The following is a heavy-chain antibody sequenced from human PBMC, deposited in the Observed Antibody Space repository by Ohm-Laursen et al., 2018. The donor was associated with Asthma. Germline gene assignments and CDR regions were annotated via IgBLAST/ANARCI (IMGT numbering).Heavy chain of an antibody. CDR2: ISSSSSYI. D-gene: IGHD3-3*01. CDR1: GFTFSSYS. CDR3: ARDRRALLRFLEWSSLDAFDI. J-gene: IGHJ3*02. V-gene: IGHV3-21*01. Sequence: SLRLSCAASGFTFSSYSMNWVRQAPGKGLEWVSSISSSSSYIYYADSVKGRFTISRDNAKNSLYLQMNSLRAEDTAVYYCARDRRALLRFLEWSSLDAFDIWGQGTMVTVSS.